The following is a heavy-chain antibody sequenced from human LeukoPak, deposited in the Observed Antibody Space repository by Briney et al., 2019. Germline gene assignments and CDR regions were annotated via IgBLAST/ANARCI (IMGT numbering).Heavy chain of an antibody. V-gene: IGHV1-8*01. J-gene: IGHJ4*02. CDR2: MNPNSGNT. CDR3: AVDYGDFLFDY. D-gene: IGHD4-17*01. Sequence: GASVKVSCKASGYTFTTYDINWVRQATGQGPEWMGWMNPNSGNTGYAQKFQGRVTMTRNTSISTAYMELSSLRSEDTAVYYCAVDYGDFLFDYWGQGTLVTVSS. CDR1: GYTFTTYD.